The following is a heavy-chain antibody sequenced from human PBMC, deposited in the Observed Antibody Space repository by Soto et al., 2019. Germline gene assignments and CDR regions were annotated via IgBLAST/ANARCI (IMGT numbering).Heavy chain of an antibody. Sequence: SETLSLTCTVSGGSISSYYWSWIRQPPGKRLEWIGYIYYSGSTNYNPSLKSRVTISADTTKNQFSLNLISVTAADTAVYYCARSVDPWGQGTLVTVSS. CDR1: GGSISSYY. CDR2: IYYSGST. V-gene: IGHV4-59*01. CDR3: ARSVDP. J-gene: IGHJ5*02.